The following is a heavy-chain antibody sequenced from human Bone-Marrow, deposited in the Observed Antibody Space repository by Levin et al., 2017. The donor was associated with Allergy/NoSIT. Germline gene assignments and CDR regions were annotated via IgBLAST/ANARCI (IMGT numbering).Heavy chain of an antibody. CDR1: GGTFNTNG. CDR2: IIPILGTT. J-gene: IGHJ6*03. Sequence: SVKVSCKTSGGTFNTNGFSWVRQAPGHGLEWMGGIIPILGTTYHAQKFQGRVTITADDSTSTVYMELSSLRSEDTAVYYCARGVYYYYYMDVWGKGTTVTVSS. V-gene: IGHV1-69*13. CDR3: ARGVYYYYYMDV.